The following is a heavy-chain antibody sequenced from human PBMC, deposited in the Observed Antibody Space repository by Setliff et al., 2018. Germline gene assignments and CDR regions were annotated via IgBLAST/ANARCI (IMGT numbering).Heavy chain of an antibody. Sequence: KPSETLSLTCVVYSGSFSGYYWTWIRQPPGKGLEWIGEVNYSGSTKYNPSLKSRFTMSLDTSKKQISLRLRSVTAADTAVYYCARGRGDVSSAPTGYDYWGQGSLVTVS. CDR2: VNYSGST. J-gene: IGHJ4*02. CDR1: SGSFSGYY. CDR3: ARGRGDVSSAPTGYDY. D-gene: IGHD2-8*02. V-gene: IGHV4-34*01.